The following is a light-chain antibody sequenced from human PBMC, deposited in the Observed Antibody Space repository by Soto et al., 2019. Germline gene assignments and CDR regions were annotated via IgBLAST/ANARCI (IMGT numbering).Light chain of an antibody. CDR3: AVWDDRLNGPV. V-gene: IGLV1-44*01. CDR1: SSNLGSNS. CDR2: SNN. Sequence: QSVLTQPPSASGTPGQRVSISCSGSSSNLGSNSVNWYQHLPGTAPKLLISSNNQRPSGVPDRFSGSKSGTSASLAISGLQCEDEVDYYCAVWDDRLNGPVFGGGTKLTVL. J-gene: IGLJ3*02.